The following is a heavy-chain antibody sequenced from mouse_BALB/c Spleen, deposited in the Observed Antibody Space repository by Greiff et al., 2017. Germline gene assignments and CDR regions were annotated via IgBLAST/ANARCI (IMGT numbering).Heavy chain of an antibody. J-gene: IGHJ2*01. Sequence: EVMLVESGGGLVQPGGSRKLSCEASGFTFSSFGMHWVRQAPEKGLEWVAYISSGSSTIYYADTVKGRFTISRDNPKNTLVLQMTSLRSEDTTMYYFARADSSYNFDYWGQGTTLTVSS. D-gene: IGHD3-2*01. CDR1: GFTFSSFG. CDR2: ISSGSSTI. CDR3: ARADSSYNFDY. V-gene: IGHV5-17*02.